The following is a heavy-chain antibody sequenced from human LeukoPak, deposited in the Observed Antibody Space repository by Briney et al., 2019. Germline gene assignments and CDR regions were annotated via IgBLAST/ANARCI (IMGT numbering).Heavy chain of an antibody. CDR2: SSYSGTA. D-gene: IGHD4-23*01. CDR3: ARATKRVTDY. CDR1: GGSISSYGYF. V-gene: IGHV4-39*01. J-gene: IGHJ4*02. Sequence: SETLSLTCTVFGGSISSYGYFWGWIRQPPGKGLEWIGSSSYSGTAYYNPSLKSRVTISVDTSKTQFSLKLSSVTAADTAVYYCARATKRVTDYWGQGTLVTVSS.